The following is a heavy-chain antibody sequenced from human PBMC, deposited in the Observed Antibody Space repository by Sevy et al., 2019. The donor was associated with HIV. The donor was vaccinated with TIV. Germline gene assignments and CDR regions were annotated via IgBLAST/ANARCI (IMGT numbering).Heavy chain of an antibody. CDR2: ISSSSSYI. V-gene: IGHV3-21*01. CDR1: GFTFSSYS. CDR3: ARERSNWNQYYYYYYMDV. Sequence: GGSLRLSCAASGFTFSSYSMNWVRQAPGKGLEWVSSISSSSSYIYYADSVKGRFTISRDNAKNSLYLQMNSLRAEDTAVYYCARERSNWNQYYYYYYMDVWGNGTTVTVSS. J-gene: IGHJ6*03. D-gene: IGHD1-20*01.